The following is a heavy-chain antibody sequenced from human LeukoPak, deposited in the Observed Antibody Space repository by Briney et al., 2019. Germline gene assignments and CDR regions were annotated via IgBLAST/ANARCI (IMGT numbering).Heavy chain of an antibody. CDR2: IYSGGGT. J-gene: IGHJ3*02. D-gene: IGHD1-26*01. Sequence: PGGSLRLSCAASGFTVSSNYMSWVRQAPGKGLEWVSVIYSGGGTYYADSVKGRFTISRDNSKNTLYLQMNSLRAEDTAVYYCARVGIGGATTLGAFDIWGQGTMVTVSS. V-gene: IGHV3-66*02. CDR3: ARVGIGGATTLGAFDI. CDR1: GFTVSSNY.